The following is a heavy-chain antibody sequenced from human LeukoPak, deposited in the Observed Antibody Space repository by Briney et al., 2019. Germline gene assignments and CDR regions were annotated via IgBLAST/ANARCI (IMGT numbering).Heavy chain of an antibody. CDR3: ARSGSGSYYIYWYFDL. D-gene: IGHD3-10*01. CDR2: IYYSGST. Sequence: SETLSLTCTVSGGSISSSSYYWGWIRQPPGEGLEWIGSIYYSGSTYYNPSLKSRVTISVDTSKNQFSLKLSSVTAADTAVYYCARSGSGSYYIYWYFDLWGRGTLVTVSS. J-gene: IGHJ2*01. CDR1: GGSISSSSYY. V-gene: IGHV4-39*07.